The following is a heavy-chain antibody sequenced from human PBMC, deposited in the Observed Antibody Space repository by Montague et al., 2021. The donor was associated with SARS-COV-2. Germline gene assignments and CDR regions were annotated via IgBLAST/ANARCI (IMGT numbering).Heavy chain of an antibody. D-gene: IGHD2-21*01. CDR2: ISSSGGGSTK. Sequence: SLRLSCEAYGFIFSSYEMNWVRQAPGKGLEWISYISSSGGGSTKXYTXTGKGRFTISRGNAKNSLYLQMNSLRVEDTAIYYCARDRDWDDWCGMDVWGQGTTVTVSS. J-gene: IGHJ6*02. CDR3: ARDRDWDDWCGMDV. CDR1: GFIFSSYE. V-gene: IGHV3-48*03.